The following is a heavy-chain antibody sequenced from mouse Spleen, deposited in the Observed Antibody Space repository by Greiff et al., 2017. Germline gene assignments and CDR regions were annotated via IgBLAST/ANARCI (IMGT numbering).Heavy chain of an antibody. CDR2: INPNYGTT. Sequence: EVQGVESGPELVKPGASVKISCKASGYSFTDYNMNWVKQSNGKSLEWIGVINPNYGTTSYNQKFKGKATLTVDQSSSTAYMQLNSLTSEDSAVYYCARSYYGSSYGAMDYWGQGTSVTVSS. J-gene: IGHJ4*01. CDR3: ARSYYGSSYGAMDY. CDR1: GYSFTDYN. D-gene: IGHD1-1*01. V-gene: IGHV1-39*01.